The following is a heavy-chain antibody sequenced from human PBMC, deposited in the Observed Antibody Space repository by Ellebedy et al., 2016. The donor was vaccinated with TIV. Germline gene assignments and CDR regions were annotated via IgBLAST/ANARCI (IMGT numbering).Heavy chain of an antibody. CDR2: IIPFFGTA. V-gene: IGHV1-69*13. D-gene: IGHD6-19*01. CDR3: ARDRAGIDY. Sequence: AASVKVSCKASAGTFSSNAISWVRQAPGQGLEWMGGIIPFFGTANYAQRFQGRVTITAVESTSTVYMELSSLRSEDPAVYYCARDRAGIDYWGPGTLVTVSS. CDR1: AGTFSSNA. J-gene: IGHJ4*02.